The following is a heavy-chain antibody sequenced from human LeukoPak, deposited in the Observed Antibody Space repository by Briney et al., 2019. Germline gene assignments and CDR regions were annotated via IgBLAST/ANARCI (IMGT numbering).Heavy chain of an antibody. CDR1: GFTFDDYA. Sequence: SGGSLRLSCAASGFTFDDYAMHWVRQAPGKGLEWVSGISWNSGSIGYADSVKGRFTISRDNAKNSLYLQMNSLRAEDTAVYYCAKLLYYYDSSQPYWGQGTLVTVSS. J-gene: IGHJ4*02. V-gene: IGHV3-9*01. D-gene: IGHD3-22*01. CDR3: AKLLYYYDSSQPY. CDR2: ISWNSGSI.